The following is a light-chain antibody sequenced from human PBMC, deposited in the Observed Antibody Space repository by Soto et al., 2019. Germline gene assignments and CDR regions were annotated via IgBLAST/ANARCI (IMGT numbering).Light chain of an antibody. CDR1: QAVSIN. Sequence: DILMTQSPVTLSVSPGERATLSCRASQAVSINLAWYQQNPGQAPRLLIYGASTRAAGIPARFSGSGSGTEFTLTISSLQSEDFAVYYCQQYNNWPRTFGPGTKVDFK. V-gene: IGKV3-15*01. J-gene: IGKJ3*01. CDR3: QQYNNWPRT. CDR2: GAS.